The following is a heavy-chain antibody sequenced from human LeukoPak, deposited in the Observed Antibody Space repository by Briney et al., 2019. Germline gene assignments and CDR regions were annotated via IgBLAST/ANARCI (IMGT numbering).Heavy chain of an antibody. J-gene: IGHJ4*02. CDR3: AKDTAVILTAPFDS. CDR1: EFTFSSYA. D-gene: IGHD2-21*01. V-gene: IGHV3-23*01. CDR2: ISGSGTNT. Sequence: GGSLRLSCAASEFTFSSYAMNWVRQAPGKGLEWVSAISGSGTNTYYAGSVRGRFTISRDNSNNRLYLQMNSVRAEDTAMYFCAKDTAVILTAPFDSWGQGTLVTVSS.